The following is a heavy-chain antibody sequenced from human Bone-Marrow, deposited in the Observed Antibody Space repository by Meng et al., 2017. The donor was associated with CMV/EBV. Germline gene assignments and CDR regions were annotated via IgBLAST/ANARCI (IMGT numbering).Heavy chain of an antibody. J-gene: IGHJ6*02. Sequence: ASVKVSCKASGYTFTGYYMHWVRQAPGQGLEWMGWINPNSGGTNYAQKFQGRVTMTRDTSISTAYMELSRLRSDDTAVYFCARSPRGPDFYESWELLYYDCGIDFWGQGTTVTVSS. CDR3: ARSPRGPDFYESWELLYYDCGIDF. CDR1: GYTFTGYY. V-gene: IGHV1-2*02. D-gene: IGHD3-22*01. CDR2: INPNSGGT.